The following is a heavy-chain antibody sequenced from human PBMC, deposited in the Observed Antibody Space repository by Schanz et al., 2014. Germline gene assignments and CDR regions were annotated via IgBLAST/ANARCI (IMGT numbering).Heavy chain of an antibody. D-gene: IGHD3-16*01. CDR2: ISDSGDLT. CDR1: RFTFSSYA. Sequence: EVQLLESGGGLVQPGGSLRLSCAASRFTFSSYAMSWVRQAPGKGLEWVSAISDSGDLTYYADSVKGRFTISRDSSKNTLFLQMNSLRAEDTAVYYCAKHRHYADNNGYPGIDYWGQGTLVTVS. V-gene: IGHV3-23*01. J-gene: IGHJ4*02. CDR3: AKHRHYADNNGYPGIDY.